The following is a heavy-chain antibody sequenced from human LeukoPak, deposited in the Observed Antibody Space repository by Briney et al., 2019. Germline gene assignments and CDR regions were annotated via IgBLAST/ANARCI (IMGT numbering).Heavy chain of an antibody. J-gene: IGHJ5*02. CDR2: INPNSGGT. Sequence: MHXXRQAPGXXXXGMGWINPNSGGTNYAQKFQGRVTMTRDTSISTAYMELSRLRSDDTAVYYCARWVAAAGTDNWFDPWGQGTLVTVSS. V-gene: IGHV1-2*02. CDR3: ARWVAAAGTDNWFDP. D-gene: IGHD6-13*01.